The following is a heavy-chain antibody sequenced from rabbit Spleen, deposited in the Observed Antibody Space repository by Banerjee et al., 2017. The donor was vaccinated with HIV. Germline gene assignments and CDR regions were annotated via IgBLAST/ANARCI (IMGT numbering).Heavy chain of an antibody. V-gene: IGHV1S45*01. CDR3: ARDSGTSFSSYGMDL. J-gene: IGHJ6*01. CDR1: GFSFTYIDY. D-gene: IGHD8-1*01. Sequence: EQLEESGGGLVKPEGSPTLTCTASGFSFTYIDYLCWVRQPPGKGPEWIACVAAGVSFTSYYATWAKGRFTISKTSSTTVTLQMTSLTAADTATYFCARDSGTSFSSYGMDLWGPGTLVTVS. CDR2: VAAGVSFTS.